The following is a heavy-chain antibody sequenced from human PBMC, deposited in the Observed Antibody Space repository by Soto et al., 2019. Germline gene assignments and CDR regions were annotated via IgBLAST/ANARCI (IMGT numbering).Heavy chain of an antibody. J-gene: IGHJ5*02. Sequence: SETLSLTCAVYGGSSSEYYWSWIRQPPGKGLEWIGEINHSGSTNYNPSLKSRVTISLDTSKKQFSLKLSSVTAADTAVYYCARDLGYCTNGVCYHGWFDPWGQGTLVTSPQ. D-gene: IGHD2-8*01. CDR3: ARDLGYCTNGVCYHGWFDP. CDR2: INHSGST. V-gene: IGHV4-34*01. CDR1: GGSSSEYY.